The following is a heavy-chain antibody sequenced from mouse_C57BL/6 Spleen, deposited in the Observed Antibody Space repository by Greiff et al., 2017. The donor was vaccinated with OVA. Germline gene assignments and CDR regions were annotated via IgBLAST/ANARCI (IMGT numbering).Heavy chain of an antibody. V-gene: IGHV1-15*01. CDR1: GYTFTDYE. D-gene: IGHD2-4*01. J-gene: IGHJ3*01. Sequence: VQLQQSGAELVRPGASVTLSCKASGYTFTDYEMHWVKQTPVHGLEWIGAIDPETGGTAYNQKFKGKAILTADKSSSPAYMELRSLTSEDSAVYYCTSPYYDYDWFAYWGQGTLVTVSA. CDR2: IDPETGGT. CDR3: TSPYYDYDWFAY.